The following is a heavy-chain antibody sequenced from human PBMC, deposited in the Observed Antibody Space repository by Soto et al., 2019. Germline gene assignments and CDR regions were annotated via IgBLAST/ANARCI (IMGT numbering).Heavy chain of an antibody. Sequence: GGSLRLSCAASGFTVSSNYMSWVRQAPGKGLEWVSVIYSGGSTYYADSVKGRFTISRDNSKNTLYLQMNSLRAEDTAVYYCARSGPVSLDYFDYWGQGTLVTVSS. CDR3: ARSGPVSLDYFDY. V-gene: IGHV3-66*02. CDR2: IYSGGST. CDR1: GFTVSSNY. J-gene: IGHJ4*02. D-gene: IGHD3-16*02.